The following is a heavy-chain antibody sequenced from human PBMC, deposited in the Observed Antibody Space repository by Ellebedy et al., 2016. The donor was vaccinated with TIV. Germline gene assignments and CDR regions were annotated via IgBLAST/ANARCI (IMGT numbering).Heavy chain of an antibody. J-gene: IGHJ4*02. CDR2: IYPGDSDT. CDR1: GYSFISYW. Sequence: PGGSLRLSCKGSGYSFISYWIGWVRQMPGKGLDWIGYIYPGDSDTRYSPSFQGQVTISVDKSISTAYLQWSSLKASDTAIYYCARGDRGSGWYWDKWGQGTLVTVSS. D-gene: IGHD6-19*01. V-gene: IGHV5-51*01. CDR3: ARGDRGSGWYWDK.